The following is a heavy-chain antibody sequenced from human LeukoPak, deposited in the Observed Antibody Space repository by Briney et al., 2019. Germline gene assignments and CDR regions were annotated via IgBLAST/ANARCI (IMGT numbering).Heavy chain of an antibody. CDR3: ARGKGSGWTFDY. Sequence: PSETLSLTCAVYGGSFSGYYWTWIRQPPGKGLEWIGEINHSGSTNHNPSLKSRVTISVDTSKNQFSLKLSSVTAADTAVYYCARGKGSGWTFDYWGQGTLVTVSS. CDR1: GGSFSGYY. CDR2: INHSGST. V-gene: IGHV4-34*01. J-gene: IGHJ4*02. D-gene: IGHD6-19*01.